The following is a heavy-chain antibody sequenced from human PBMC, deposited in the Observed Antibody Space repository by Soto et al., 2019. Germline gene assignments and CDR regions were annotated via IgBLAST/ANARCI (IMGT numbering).Heavy chain of an antibody. CDR2: FSLSGTT. V-gene: IGHV4-4*07. J-gene: IGHJ1*01. CDR1: GASITGSSY. D-gene: IGHD1-26*01. CDR3: AREGPKGYFEIEP. Sequence: PSETLSLTCTVSGASITGSSYWSWIRQPAGKGLEWIGRFSLSGTTNYNPSLRGRVTMSADVSKNQFSLRLTSVTAADTAVYYCAREGPKGYFEIEPWGQGTLVTVSS.